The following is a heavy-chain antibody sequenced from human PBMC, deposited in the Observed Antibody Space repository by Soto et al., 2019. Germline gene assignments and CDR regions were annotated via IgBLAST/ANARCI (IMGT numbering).Heavy chain of an antibody. CDR3: ARARGSGWYPFDY. CDR1: GFTFSSYG. CDR2: IWYDGSNK. V-gene: IGHV3-33*01. Sequence: GGSLRLSCAASGFTFSSYGMHWVRQAPGKGLEWVAVIWYDGSNKYYADSVKGRFTISRDNSKNTLYLQMNSLRAEDTAVYYCARARGSGWYPFDYWGQGTLVTVSS. J-gene: IGHJ4*02. D-gene: IGHD6-19*01.